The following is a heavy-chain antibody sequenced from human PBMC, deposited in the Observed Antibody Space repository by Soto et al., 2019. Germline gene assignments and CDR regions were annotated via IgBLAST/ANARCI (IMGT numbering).Heavy chain of an antibody. Sequence: QVQLVQSGAEVKKPGASVKVSCKASGYTFTGYYMHWVRQAPGQGLEWMGWINPNSGGTNYAQKLQGRVTMTTDTSTSTAYMELRSLRSDDTAVYYCARSSSSLKKASPGVPNYWGQGTLVTVSS. CDR2: INPNSGGT. CDR3: ARSSSSLKKASPGVPNY. CDR1: GYTFTGYY. D-gene: IGHD6-6*01. J-gene: IGHJ4*02. V-gene: IGHV1-2*02.